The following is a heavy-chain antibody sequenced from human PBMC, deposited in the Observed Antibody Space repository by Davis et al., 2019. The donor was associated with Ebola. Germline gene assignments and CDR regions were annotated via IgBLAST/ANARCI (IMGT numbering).Heavy chain of an antibody. Sequence: HSQTPSLTRAISGDSVSINRGAWNWIRQSPSRGLEWRGRTYYNSRWYIDYAMSVKGRITINPDTSKNQFSLQLNSVTPEDTAVYYCTRGFFRDGFDIWAQGTMITVSS. J-gene: IGHJ3*02. CDR1: GDSVSINRGA. CDR3: TRGFFRDGFDI. CDR2: TYYNSRWYI. D-gene: IGHD3-3*01. V-gene: IGHV6-1*01.